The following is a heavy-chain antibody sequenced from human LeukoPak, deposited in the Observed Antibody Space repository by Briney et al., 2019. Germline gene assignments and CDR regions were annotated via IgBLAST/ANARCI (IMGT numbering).Heavy chain of an antibody. Sequence: GGSLRLSCATSGFTFSSYAMSWVRQAPGKGLEWVSAISGSGTNTYYADSVKGRFTISRDNSKNTLYLQMNSLRAEDTAVYYCARDPTLRITIFGVVTPVYFDYWGQGTLVTVSS. CDR2: ISGSGTNT. D-gene: IGHD3-3*01. CDR1: GFTFSSYA. CDR3: ARDPTLRITIFGVVTPVYFDY. V-gene: IGHV3-23*01. J-gene: IGHJ4*02.